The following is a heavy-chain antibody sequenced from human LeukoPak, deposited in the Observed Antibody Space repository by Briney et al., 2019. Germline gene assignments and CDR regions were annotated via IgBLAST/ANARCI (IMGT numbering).Heavy chain of an antibody. CDR1: GGTFSSYA. D-gene: IGHD6-13*01. V-gene: IGHV1-69*05. CDR2: IIPIFGTA. Sequence: SVKVSCKASGGTFSSYAISWVRQAPGQGLEWMGGIIPIFGTANYAQKFQGRVTMTTDTSTSTAYMELRSLRSDDTAVYYCARVPGIAAADFWFDPWGQGTLVTVSS. J-gene: IGHJ5*02. CDR3: ARVPGIAAADFWFDP.